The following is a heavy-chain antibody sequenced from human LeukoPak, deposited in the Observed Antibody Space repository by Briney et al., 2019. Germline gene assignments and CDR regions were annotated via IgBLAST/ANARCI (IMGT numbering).Heavy chain of an antibody. CDR1: GYTFISYY. V-gene: IGHV1-46*01. CDR3: ARVGGGYDSNGGY. J-gene: IGHJ4*02. Sequence: GASVKVSCRASGYTFISYYMHWVRQAPGQGLEWMGIINPSGGTTSYAQRFQGRVTMTRDTTTTTVYMELSSLRYDDTAVYYCARVGGGYDSNGGYWGQGTLVTVSS. CDR2: INPSGGTT. D-gene: IGHD5-12*01.